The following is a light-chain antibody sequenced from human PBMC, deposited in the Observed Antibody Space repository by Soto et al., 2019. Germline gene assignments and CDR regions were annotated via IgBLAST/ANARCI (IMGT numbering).Light chain of an antibody. Sequence: ETVLTQSPDTLSLSPGERATLSCRASQSVSRNYLAWFQHTPGQAPRLLIYAASSRATGVPDRFSGSGSGTDSTLTISRLEPEDFAVYYCQQYGSSPQTFGQGTRLEIK. V-gene: IGKV3-20*01. CDR3: QQYGSSPQT. J-gene: IGKJ5*01. CDR1: QSVSRNY. CDR2: AAS.